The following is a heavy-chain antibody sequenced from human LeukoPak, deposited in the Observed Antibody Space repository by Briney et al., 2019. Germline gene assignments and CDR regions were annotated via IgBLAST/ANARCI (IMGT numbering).Heavy chain of an antibody. CDR2: IIPIFGTA. V-gene: IGHV1-69*05. J-gene: IGHJ4*02. Sequence: SVKVSCKASGGTFSSYAISWVRQAPGQGLEWMGGIIPIFGTANYAQKFQGRVTITTDESTSTAYMELSSLRSEDTAVYHCARERIGYSSSWEFDYWGQGTLVTVSS. CDR1: GGTFSSYA. D-gene: IGHD6-6*01. CDR3: ARERIGYSSSWEFDY.